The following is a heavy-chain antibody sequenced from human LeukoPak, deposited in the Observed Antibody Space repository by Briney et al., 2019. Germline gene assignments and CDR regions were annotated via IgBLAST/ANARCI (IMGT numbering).Heavy chain of an antibody. CDR3: ARGATMDAFDI. Sequence: GASVKVSCKASGYTFTSYGISWVRQATGQGLEWMGWMNPNSGNTGYAQKFQGRVTMTRNTSISTAYMELSSLRSEDTAVYYCARGATMDAFDIWGQGTMVTVSS. J-gene: IGHJ3*02. CDR2: MNPNSGNT. V-gene: IGHV1-8*02. D-gene: IGHD1-26*01. CDR1: GYTFTSYG.